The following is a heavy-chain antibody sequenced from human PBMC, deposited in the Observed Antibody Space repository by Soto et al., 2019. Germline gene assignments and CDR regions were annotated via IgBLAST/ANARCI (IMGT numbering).Heavy chain of an antibody. CDR2: ITAENGNT. CDR1: GYSFTSYG. Sequence: QIQLVQSGAEVKKPGASVKVSCKASGYSFTSYGITWVRQAPGQGPEWLGWITAENGNTNYAQKFQGRSTMTTDTSTNTAVMELRGLRSDDTAVYYCARVVLEGLPTSGFDYWGQGTLVTVSS. CDR3: ARVVLEGLPTSGFDY. V-gene: IGHV1-18*04. J-gene: IGHJ4*02. D-gene: IGHD3-10*01.